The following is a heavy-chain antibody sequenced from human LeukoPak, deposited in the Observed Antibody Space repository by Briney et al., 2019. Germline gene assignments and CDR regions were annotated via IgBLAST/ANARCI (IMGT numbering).Heavy chain of an antibody. V-gene: IGHV4-59*12. CDR2: IHDSGST. Sequence: SETLSLTCTVSGGSISSYYWSWIRQTPGKGLEWIAYIHDSGSTYNNPSLKSRLSISIDTSKNQFSLKLNSVSAADTAVYYCARVVAAAGNNWFDPWGQGTLVTVSS. CDR3: ARVVAAAGNNWFDP. CDR1: GGSISSYY. J-gene: IGHJ5*02. D-gene: IGHD6-13*01.